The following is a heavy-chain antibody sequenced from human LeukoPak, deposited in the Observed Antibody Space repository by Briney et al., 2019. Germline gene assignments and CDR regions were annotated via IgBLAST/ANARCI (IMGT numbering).Heavy chain of an antibody. V-gene: IGHV3-21*01. J-gene: IGHJ6*02. Sequence: GGSLRLSCAASGFTFSSYSMNWVRQAPGKGLEWVSSISSSSSYIYYADSVKGRFTISRDNAKNSLYLQMNSLRAEDTAVYYCARDEPLVGYCSGGSCYSRFYYYGMDVWGQGTTVTVSS. D-gene: IGHD2-15*01. CDR3: ARDEPLVGYCSGGSCYSRFYYYGMDV. CDR1: GFTFSSYS. CDR2: ISSSSSYI.